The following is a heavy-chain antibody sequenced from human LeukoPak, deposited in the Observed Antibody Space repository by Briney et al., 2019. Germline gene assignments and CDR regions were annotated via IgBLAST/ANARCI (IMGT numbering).Heavy chain of an antibody. CDR2: IYYSGST. Sequence: SETLSLTCTVSGGSISPYYWGWIRQPPGKGLEWIGSIYYSGSTYYNPSLKSRVTISVDTSKNQFSLKLSSVTAADTAVYYCARVDTAMVTFDYWGQGTLVTVSS. CDR1: GGSISPYY. J-gene: IGHJ4*02. D-gene: IGHD5-18*01. CDR3: ARVDTAMVTFDY. V-gene: IGHV4-39*01.